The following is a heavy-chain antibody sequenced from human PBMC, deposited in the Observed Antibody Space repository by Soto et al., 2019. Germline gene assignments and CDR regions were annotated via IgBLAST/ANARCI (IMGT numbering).Heavy chain of an antibody. CDR2: IIPIFGTA. V-gene: IGHV1-69*01. CDR3: AGYADIVVVPAANSFYYGMDV. J-gene: IGHJ6*02. D-gene: IGHD2-2*01. CDR1: GGTFSSYA. Sequence: QVQLAQSGAEVKKPGSSVKVSCKASGGTFSSYAISWVRQAPGQGLEWMGGIIPIFGTANYAQKFQGRVTITADESTSTAYMELSSLRSEDTAVYYCAGYADIVVVPAANSFYYGMDVWGQGTTVTVSS.